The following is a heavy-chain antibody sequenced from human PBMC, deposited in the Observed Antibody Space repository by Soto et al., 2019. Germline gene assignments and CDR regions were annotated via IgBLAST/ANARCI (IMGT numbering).Heavy chain of an antibody. Sequence: QVQLQQWGAGLLKPSATLSLTCEVSGGSFTGYYWSWLRQPPGRWLEWIGEINQSGSTTYNPSLKSRVTISVGASKKQFSLKVTSVTAADTAIYYCARGLLMSYYYGSGSRDRGYFDFWGQGSLVTVAS. V-gene: IGHV4-34*01. CDR2: INQSGST. J-gene: IGHJ4*02. D-gene: IGHD3-10*01. CDR1: GGSFTGYY. CDR3: ARGLLMSYYYGSGSRDRGYFDF.